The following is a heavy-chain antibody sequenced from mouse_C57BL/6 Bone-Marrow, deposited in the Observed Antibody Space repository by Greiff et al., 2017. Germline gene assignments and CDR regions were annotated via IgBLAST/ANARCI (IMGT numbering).Heavy chain of an antibody. CDR3: ANYYYENFGY. V-gene: IGHV1-26*01. J-gene: IGHJ2*01. Sequence: EVQLQQSGPELVKPGASVKISCKASGYTFTDYYMNWVKQSHGKSLEWIGDINPNNGGTSYNQKFKGKATLTVDKSSSTAYMELRSLTSEDSAVYYCANYYYENFGYWGQGTTLTVSS. CDR1: GYTFTDYY. CDR2: INPNNGGT. D-gene: IGHD1-1*01.